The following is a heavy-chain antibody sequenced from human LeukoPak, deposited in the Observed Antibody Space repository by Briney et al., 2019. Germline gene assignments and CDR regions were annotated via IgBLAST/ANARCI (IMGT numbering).Heavy chain of an antibody. CDR1: GGSISSSNW. CDR3: ARGEQYGSGTVQFDY. V-gene: IGHV4-4*02. D-gene: IGHD3-10*01. CDR2: IYHSGST. J-gene: IGHJ4*02. Sequence: PSETLSLTCSVSGGSISSSNWWSWVRQPPGKGLEWIGEIYHSGSTNYNPTLKSRVTMSVDKSRNQFSLSLTSVTAADTAVYYCARGEQYGSGTVQFDYWGQGTLATVSS.